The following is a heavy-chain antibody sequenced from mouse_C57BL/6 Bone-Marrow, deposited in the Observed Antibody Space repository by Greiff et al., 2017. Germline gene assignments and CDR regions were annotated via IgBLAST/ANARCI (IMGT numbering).Heavy chain of an antibody. V-gene: IGHV1-69*01. Sequence: QVQLQQPGAELVMPGASVKLSCKASGYTFTSYWMHWVKQRPGQGLEWIGEIDPSASYTNYNQKFKGKSTLTVDKSSSTAYMQLSSLTSEDSAVYYCARRYYGSSWAMDYWGQGTSVTVSS. CDR2: IDPSASYT. CDR3: ARRYYGSSWAMDY. J-gene: IGHJ4*01. D-gene: IGHD1-1*01. CDR1: GYTFTSYW.